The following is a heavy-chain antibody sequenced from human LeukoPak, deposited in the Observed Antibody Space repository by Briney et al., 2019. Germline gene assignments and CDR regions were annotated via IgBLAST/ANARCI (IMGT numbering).Heavy chain of an antibody. J-gene: IGHJ4*02. Sequence: ASVKVSCKASGYTFTGYYMHWVRQAPGQGLEWMGWINPNSGGTNYAQKFQGRVTMTRDTSISTAYMELSRLGSDDTAVYYCAGNFYDFWSGYYRSPLGYWGQGTLVTVSS. V-gene: IGHV1-2*02. CDR2: INPNSGGT. CDR1: GYTFTGYY. CDR3: AGNFYDFWSGYYRSPLGY. D-gene: IGHD3-3*01.